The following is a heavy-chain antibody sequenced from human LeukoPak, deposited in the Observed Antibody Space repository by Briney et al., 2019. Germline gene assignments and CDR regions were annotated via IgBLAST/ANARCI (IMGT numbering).Heavy chain of an antibody. CDR2: IYHSGST. J-gene: IGHJ5*02. D-gene: IGHD6-13*01. V-gene: IGHV4-4*02. CDR3: ARRPAAARRSPNWFDP. Sequence: SETLSLTCGVSGGSISGSYWWSWVRQPPGKGLEWIGEIYHSGSTNYNPSLKSRVTISMDKSKNQFSLNLSSVTAADTAVYYCARRPAAARRSPNWFDPWGQGTLVTVSS. CDR1: GGSISGSYW.